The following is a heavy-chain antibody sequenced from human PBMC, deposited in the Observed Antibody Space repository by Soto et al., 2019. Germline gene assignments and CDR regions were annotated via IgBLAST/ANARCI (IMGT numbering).Heavy chain of an antibody. D-gene: IGHD5-12*01. CDR2: INPSGGST. CDR1: GYTFTSYY. Sequence: ASVKVSCKASGYTFTSYYMHWVRQAPGQGLEWMGIINPSGGSTSYAQKFQGRVTMTRDTSTSTVYMELSSLRSEDTAVYYCARDPGGGATITIRYYFEYWGQGTPVTVSS. V-gene: IGHV1-46*03. CDR3: ARDPGGGATITIRYYFEY. J-gene: IGHJ4*02.